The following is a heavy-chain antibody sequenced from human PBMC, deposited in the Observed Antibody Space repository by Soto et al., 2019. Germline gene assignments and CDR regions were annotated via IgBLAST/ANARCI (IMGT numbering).Heavy chain of an antibody. CDR2: IIPIFGTA. CDR3: ASGPMVRGVIITGEYYFDY. CDR1: GGTFSSYA. Sequence: QVQLVQSGAEVKKPGSSVKVSCKASGGTFSSYAISWVRQAPGQGLEWMGGIIPIFGTANYAQKFQGRVTMTTDTSTSTAYMELRSLRSDDTAVYYCASGPMVRGVIITGEYYFDYWGQGTLVTVSS. V-gene: IGHV1-69*06. D-gene: IGHD3-10*01. J-gene: IGHJ4*02.